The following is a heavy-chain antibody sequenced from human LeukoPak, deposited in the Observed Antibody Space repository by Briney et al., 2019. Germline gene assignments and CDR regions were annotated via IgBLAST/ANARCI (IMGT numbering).Heavy chain of an antibody. V-gene: IGHV3-74*01. Sequence: GGSLRLSCAASGFTFSSYWMHWVRQAPGKGLVWVSRINSDGSSTNYADSVKGRFTIPRDNAKNTLYLQMNSLRAEDTAVYYCARGQSPVGTRFDPWGQGTLVTVSS. D-gene: IGHD5-12*01. CDR3: ARGQSPVGTRFDP. J-gene: IGHJ5*02. CDR1: GFTFSSYW. CDR2: INSDGSST.